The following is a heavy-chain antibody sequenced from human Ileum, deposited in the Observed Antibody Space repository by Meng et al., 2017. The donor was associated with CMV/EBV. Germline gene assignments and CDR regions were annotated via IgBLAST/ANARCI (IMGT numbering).Heavy chain of an antibody. Sequence: SCKASGYSFTGYYLNWVRQAHGQGLEWMGRINPFSGATSVEEKFQGRVTMTADSSITTTYMQLGRLTNDDSAVYYCARDREFAMDVWGQGTTVTVSS. J-gene: IGHJ6*02. CDR1: GYSFTGYY. V-gene: IGHV1-2*02. CDR2: INPFSGAT. CDR3: ARDREFAMDV.